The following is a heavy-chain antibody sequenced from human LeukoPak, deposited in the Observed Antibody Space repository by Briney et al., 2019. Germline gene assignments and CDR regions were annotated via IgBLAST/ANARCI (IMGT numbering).Heavy chain of an antibody. D-gene: IGHD3-10*01. Sequence: KSSETLSLTCTVSGGSISSYYWSWIRQPPGKGLEWIGYIYYSGSTNYNPSLKSRVTISVDTSKNQFSLKLSSVTAADTAVYYCARPYYGSGSLFALDWGQGTLVTVSS. CDR3: ARPYYGSGSLFALD. J-gene: IGHJ4*02. V-gene: IGHV4-59*01. CDR2: IYYSGST. CDR1: GGSISSYY.